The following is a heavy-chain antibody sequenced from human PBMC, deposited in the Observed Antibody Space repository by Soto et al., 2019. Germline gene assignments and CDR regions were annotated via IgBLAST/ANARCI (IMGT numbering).Heavy chain of an antibody. D-gene: IGHD4-4*01. CDR3: ARGRTTVTTYYYYGMDV. J-gene: IGHJ6*02. V-gene: IGHV4-59*01. CDR1: GGSISSYY. Sequence: QVQLQESGPGLVKPSETLSLTCTVSGGSISSYYWSWIRQPPGKGLEWIGYIYYSGSTNYNPSLKSRVTLSVDTSKNQFSLKLSSVTAADTAVYYCARGRTTVTTYYYYGMDVWGQGTTVTVSS. CDR2: IYYSGST.